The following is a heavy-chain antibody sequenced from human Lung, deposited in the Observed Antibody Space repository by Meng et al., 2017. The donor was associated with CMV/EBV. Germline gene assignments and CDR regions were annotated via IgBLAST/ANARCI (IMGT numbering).Heavy chain of an antibody. CDR3: ARMGARGGNSLIDY. CDR1: GYSIGSGYF. CDR2: IYHSGST. D-gene: IGHD4-23*01. V-gene: IGHV4-38-2*02. Sequence: SXTXSLXXSVSGYSIGSGYFWGWIRQPPGKGLEWVGSIYHSGSTYHNPSLKSRVTISADSPRNQFSLKLISVTAADTAAYYCARMGARGGNSLIDYWGQETXVTVAS. J-gene: IGHJ4*02.